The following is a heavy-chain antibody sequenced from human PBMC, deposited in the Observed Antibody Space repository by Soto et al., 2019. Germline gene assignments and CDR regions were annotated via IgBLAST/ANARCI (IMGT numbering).Heavy chain of an antibody. V-gene: IGHV3-30*18. CDR2: ISYHGSHN. CDR1: GFTFSSYA. Sequence: HVQLVESGGGVIQPGKSLRLSCAASGFTFSSYAMHWVRQAPGKGLEWVAFISYHGSHNYYADSVKGRITISRDNSKNTLYLQMNSLRPEDTAVYFCAKDRTTIFGVVTYYFDNWGQGTLVTVSS. J-gene: IGHJ4*02. D-gene: IGHD3-3*01. CDR3: AKDRTTIFGVVTYYFDN.